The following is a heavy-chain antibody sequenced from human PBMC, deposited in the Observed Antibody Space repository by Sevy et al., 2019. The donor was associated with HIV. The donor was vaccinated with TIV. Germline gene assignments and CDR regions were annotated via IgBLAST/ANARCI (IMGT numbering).Heavy chain of an antibody. Sequence: GGSLRLSCAASGFTFSSYSMNWVRQAPGKGLEWVSSISSSSSYIYYADSVKGRFTSSRDNAKNSLYLQMNSLRAEDTAVYYCARASSGSTRPPFDYWGQGTLVTVSS. D-gene: IGHD6-19*01. CDR3: ARASSGSTRPPFDY. CDR1: GFTFSSYS. J-gene: IGHJ4*02. V-gene: IGHV3-21*01. CDR2: ISSSSSYI.